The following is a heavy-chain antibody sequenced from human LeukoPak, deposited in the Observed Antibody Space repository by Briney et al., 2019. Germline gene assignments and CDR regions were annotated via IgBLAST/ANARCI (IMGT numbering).Heavy chain of an antibody. J-gene: IGHJ4*02. CDR1: GFTFNNNA. V-gene: IGHV3-30*01. CDR3: ARAYRVLYYLDH. D-gene: IGHD2-15*01. CDR2: VSHDGTNT. Sequence: GGSLRLSCAASGFTFNNNAIHWVRQAPGKGLEWVAVVSHDGTNTYYADSVKGRFTISRDNSKNTVYLQMNSLRAEDTAVYYCARAYRVLYYLDHWGQGALVTVSS.